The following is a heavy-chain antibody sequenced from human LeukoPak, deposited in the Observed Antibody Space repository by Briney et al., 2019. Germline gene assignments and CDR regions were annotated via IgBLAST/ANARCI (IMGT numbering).Heavy chain of an antibody. CDR3: ARDYGGSYHYYFDY. D-gene: IGHD1-26*01. J-gene: IGHJ4*02. Sequence: VASVKVSCKASGYTFTSYYMHWVRQAPGQGLEWMGGIIPIFGTANYAQKFQGRVTITADESTSTAYMELSSLRSEDTAVYYCARDYGGSYHYYFDYWGQGTLVTVSS. CDR2: IIPIFGTA. V-gene: IGHV1-69*13. CDR1: GYTFTSYY.